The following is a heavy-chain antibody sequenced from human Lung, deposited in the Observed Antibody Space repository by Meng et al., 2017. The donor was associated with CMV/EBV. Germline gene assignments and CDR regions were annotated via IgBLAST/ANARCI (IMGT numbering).Heavy chain of an antibody. CDR1: GFTFSSYA. Sequence: GKSLKISCAASGFTFSSYAMHWVRQAPGKGLEWVANIRFDGTNKYHADSVKGRFTISRDNSKKTLYLQMNSLRAEDTAVYYCARRGGSSGTYAMDVLGRGXTVTVS. D-gene: IGHD3-22*01. CDR3: ARRGGSSGTYAMDV. J-gene: IGHJ6*02. V-gene: IGHV3-33*01. CDR2: IRFDGTNK.